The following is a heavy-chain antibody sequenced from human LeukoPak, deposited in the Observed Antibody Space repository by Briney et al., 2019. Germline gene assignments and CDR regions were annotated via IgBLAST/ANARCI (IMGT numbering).Heavy chain of an antibody. CDR1: GYTFSSYS. Sequence: GGSLRLSCAASGYTFSSYSMNWVRQAPGKGLEWVSSISSSSSYIYYADSVKGRFTISRDNAKNSLYLQMNSLRAEDTAVYYCARAPPDFCSGYLYFDYWGQGTLVTVSS. J-gene: IGHJ4*02. V-gene: IGHV3-21*01. D-gene: IGHD3-3*01. CDR2: ISSSSSYI. CDR3: ARAPPDFCSGYLYFDY.